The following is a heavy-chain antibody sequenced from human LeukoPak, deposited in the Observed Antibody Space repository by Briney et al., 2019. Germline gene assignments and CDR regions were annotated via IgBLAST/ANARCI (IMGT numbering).Heavy chain of an antibody. CDR1: GFTFNSYS. CDR2: ISSSSSTI. Sequence: GGSLRLSCAASGFTFNSYSMNWVRQAPGKGLEWVSYISSSSSTIYYADSVKGRFTISRDNAKNSLYLQMNSLRAEDTAVYYCARDPERYHFDYWGQGTLVTVSS. D-gene: IGHD1-1*01. CDR3: ARDPERYHFDY. J-gene: IGHJ4*02. V-gene: IGHV3-48*04.